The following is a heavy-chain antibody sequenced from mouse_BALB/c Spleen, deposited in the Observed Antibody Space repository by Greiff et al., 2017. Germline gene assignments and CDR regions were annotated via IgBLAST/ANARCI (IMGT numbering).Heavy chain of an antibody. Sequence: QVQLQQSGPSLVQPSQCLSITCTASGFTLTSYGVHWVRQTPGQGLEWLGVIWSGGSTDYNAAFMSRLSITKDNSKSYVIFQMNSLQADDTAIYYWSNSYCSGSSYGFAYWGQGTLVTVSA. V-gene: IGHV2-5-1*01. CDR3: SNSYCSGSSYGFAY. CDR2: IWSGGST. CDR1: GFTLTSYG. J-gene: IGHJ3*01. D-gene: IGHD1-1*01.